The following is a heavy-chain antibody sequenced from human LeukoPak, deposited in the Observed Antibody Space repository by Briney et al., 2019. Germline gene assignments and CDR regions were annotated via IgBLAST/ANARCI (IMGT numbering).Heavy chain of an antibody. CDR3: ARGVGSGYTDY. CDR2: IYHSGST. Sequence: SETLSLTCAVSGVSISRGGYSWSWIRQPPGKGLEWIGYIYHSGSTNYNPSLKSRVTISLDTSKNQFSLKLISVTAADTAVYYCARGVGSGYTDYWGQGALVTVSS. V-gene: IGHV4-61*08. D-gene: IGHD3-22*01. J-gene: IGHJ4*02. CDR1: GVSISRGGYS.